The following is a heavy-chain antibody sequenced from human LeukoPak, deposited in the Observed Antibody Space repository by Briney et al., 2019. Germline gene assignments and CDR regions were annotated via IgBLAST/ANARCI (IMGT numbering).Heavy chain of an antibody. J-gene: IGHJ6*02. CDR2: MYSGGDT. CDR3: ARYYGSGRGYYGLDV. CDR1: GFTVSSNH. D-gene: IGHD3-10*01. V-gene: IGHV3-53*05. Sequence: GGSLRLSCAASGFTVSSNHMSWVRQAPGKGLECVSVMYSGGDTYYADSVKGRFTFSRDNSKNTLYLQMNSLRAEDTAVYYCARYYGSGRGYYGLDVWGQGTTVTVFS.